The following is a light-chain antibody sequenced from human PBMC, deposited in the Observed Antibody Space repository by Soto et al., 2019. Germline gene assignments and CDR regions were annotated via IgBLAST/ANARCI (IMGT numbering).Light chain of an antibody. Sequence: EIVLTQSPGTLSLSPGERATLSCRASQSVGSSHLAWYQQKPGQAPRLLIYGVSSRATGVPASFSGSGSGTDFTLTISRLEPEDFAVYYCQQYVSAPITFGEGTRLEIK. V-gene: IGKV3-20*01. CDR2: GVS. J-gene: IGKJ5*01. CDR1: QSVGSSH. CDR3: QQYVSAPIT.